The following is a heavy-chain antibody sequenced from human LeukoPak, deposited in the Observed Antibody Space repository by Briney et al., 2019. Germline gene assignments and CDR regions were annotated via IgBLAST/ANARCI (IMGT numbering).Heavy chain of an antibody. Sequence: GGSLRLSCAASGFTFSNAWKSWVRQAPGKGLEWVGRFRSKTDGGTIDYAAPVKGRFTISRDDSRNTLYLQMNSLKAEDTAVYYCTTVIMGAPKDDYWGQGTLVTVSS. J-gene: IGHJ4*02. CDR2: FRSKTDGGTI. CDR3: TTVIMGAPKDDY. D-gene: IGHD1-26*01. V-gene: IGHV3-15*05. CDR1: GFTFSNAW.